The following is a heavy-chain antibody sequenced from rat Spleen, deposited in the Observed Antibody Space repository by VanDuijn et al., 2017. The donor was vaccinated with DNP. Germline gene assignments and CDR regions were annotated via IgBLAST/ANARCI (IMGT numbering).Heavy chain of an antibody. CDR3: AKDGPTGAMIA. J-gene: IGHJ4*01. Sequence: QVQLKESGPGLVQPSETLSLTCTVSGFSLTTYSVSWVRQSSGEGPEWMGRLWYDGDTAYNSALKSRLHISRDTSTNQVFLELYSWQIDDTGTYYCAKDGPTGAMIAWGQGISVTVSS. CDR1: GFSLTTYS. V-gene: IGHV2-34*01. CDR2: LWYDGDT. D-gene: IGHD1-12*01.